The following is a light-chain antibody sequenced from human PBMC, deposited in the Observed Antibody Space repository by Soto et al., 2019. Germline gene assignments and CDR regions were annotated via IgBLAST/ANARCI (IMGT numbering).Light chain of an antibody. CDR3: QSFDSGLAGLI. J-gene: IGLJ2*01. CDR2: RSS. Sequence: QSVLTQPPSVSGAPGQRVTIACTGSSSNIGAGYDVHWYRHFPGAAPKLLLFRSSHRPSGVPDRFSGFTSGTSASLAITGLLPDDDASYYCQSFDSGLAGLIFGAGTKLTVL. V-gene: IGLV1-40*01. CDR1: SSNIGAGYD.